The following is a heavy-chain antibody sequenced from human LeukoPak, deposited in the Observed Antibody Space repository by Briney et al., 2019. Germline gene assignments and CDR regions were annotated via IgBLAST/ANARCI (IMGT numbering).Heavy chain of an antibody. J-gene: IGHJ4*02. CDR1: GGSISSYY. CDR2: IYYSGST. D-gene: IGHD6-13*01. V-gene: IGHV4-59*01. CDR3: ARNHEGSSWYMGY. Sequence: SETLSLTCTVSGGSISSYYWRWIRQPPGKGLEWIGHIYYSGSTNYNPSLKSRVTISVDTSKNQFSLKLSSVTAADTAVYYCARNHEGSSWYMGYWVQGTLVTVSS.